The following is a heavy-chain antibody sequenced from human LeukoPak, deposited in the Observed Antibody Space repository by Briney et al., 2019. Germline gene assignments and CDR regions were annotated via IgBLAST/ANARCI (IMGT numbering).Heavy chain of an antibody. D-gene: IGHD4-11*01. CDR3: ARSGTTTVIDFDY. Sequence: GSLRLSCAASGFTFTNYAMNWVRQPPGKGLEWIGYIYYSGSTNYNPSLKSRVTISVDTSKNQFSLKLSSVTAADTAVYYCARSGTTTVIDFDYWGQGTLVTVSS. CDR2: IYYSGST. J-gene: IGHJ4*02. V-gene: IGHV4-59*01. CDR1: GFTFTNYA.